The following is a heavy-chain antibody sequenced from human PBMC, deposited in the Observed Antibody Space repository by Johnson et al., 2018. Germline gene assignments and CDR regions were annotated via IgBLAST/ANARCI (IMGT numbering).Heavy chain of an antibody. CDR1: GFTFSSYW. Sequence: EVQLLESGGGLVQPGGSLRLSCEASGFTFSSYWMHWVRQAPGTGLEWVSLITSDGSNTNYAGSVKGRFTISRDNAKNTLYLQMNSLRAEDTAVYYCAVRSRGNVYWGQGTLVTVSS. V-gene: IGHV3-74*01. CDR2: ITSDGSNT. CDR3: AVRSRGNVY. J-gene: IGHJ4*02. D-gene: IGHD2-8*01.